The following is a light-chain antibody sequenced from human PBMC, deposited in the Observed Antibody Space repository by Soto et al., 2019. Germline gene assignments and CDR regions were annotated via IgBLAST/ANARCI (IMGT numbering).Light chain of an antibody. CDR2: DVS. CDR3: SSYTSSSTGV. CDR1: SSDVGGYNY. J-gene: IGLJ1*01. Sequence: QAVVTQPASVSGSPGQSITISCTGTSSDVGGYNYVSWYQQHPGKAPKLMIYDVSNRPSGVSNRFSGSKSGNTASLTISGLQADDEADYYCSSYTSSSTGVFGTGTKLTVL. V-gene: IGLV2-14*01.